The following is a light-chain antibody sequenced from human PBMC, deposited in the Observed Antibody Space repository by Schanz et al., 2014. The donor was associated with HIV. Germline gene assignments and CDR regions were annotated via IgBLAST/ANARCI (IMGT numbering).Light chain of an antibody. V-gene: IGLV1-51*01. CDR1: NSNIGNNF. Sequence: QSVLTQPPSVSAAPGQKVTISCSGSNSNIGNNFVSWYRHLPGTAPELLIFDNYQRPSEIPDRFSGSKSGASATLGITGLQTGDEANYYCAVWDNTLRSVIFGGGTKLTVL. J-gene: IGLJ2*01. CDR3: AVWDNTLRSVI. CDR2: DNY.